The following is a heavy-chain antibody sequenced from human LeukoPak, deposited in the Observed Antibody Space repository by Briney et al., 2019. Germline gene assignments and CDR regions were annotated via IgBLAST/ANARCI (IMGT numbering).Heavy chain of an antibody. V-gene: IGHV1-2*02. D-gene: IGHD6-19*01. CDR1: GGTFSSYA. CDR3: ATVIAVAGYFDY. J-gene: IGHJ4*02. CDR2: INPNSGGT. Sequence: GSSVKVSCKASGGTFSSYAISWVRQAPGQGLEWMGWINPNSGGTNYAQKFQGRVTMTRDTSISTAYMELNRLRSDDTAVYFCATVIAVAGYFDYWGQGTLVTVSS.